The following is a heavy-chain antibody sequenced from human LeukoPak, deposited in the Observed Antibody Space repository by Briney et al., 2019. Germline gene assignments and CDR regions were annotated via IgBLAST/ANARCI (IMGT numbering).Heavy chain of an antibody. J-gene: IGHJ3*02. CDR2: INHSGST. Sequence: PSDTLSLTYAVYGGSFSGFYWRWIRQPPGEGLEWIGEINHSGSTNYNPYLTSRVTRSIDTSKNQCYQKLSSVTAADTAVYYCAREGAEGDIQLYAFDIWGQGTMVTVSS. CDR1: GGSFSGFY. CDR3: AREGAEGDIQLYAFDI. D-gene: IGHD5-18*01. V-gene: IGHV4-34*01.